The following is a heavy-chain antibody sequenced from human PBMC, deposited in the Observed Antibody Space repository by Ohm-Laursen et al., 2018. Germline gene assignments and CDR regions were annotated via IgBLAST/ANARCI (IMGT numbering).Heavy chain of an antibody. CDR1: GASISNYY. CDR3: ARGLRIAVAGTGAFDL. CDR2: VYPSGTT. Sequence: VTLSLTWTVSGASISNYYWSWIRQPAGKGLEWIGRVYPSGTTYYNPSLKSRLTMSVDTSKNQFSMKLNSVTAADTALYYCARGLRIAVAGTGAFDLWGRGTLVTVSS. J-gene: IGHJ2*01. D-gene: IGHD6-19*01. V-gene: IGHV4-4*07.